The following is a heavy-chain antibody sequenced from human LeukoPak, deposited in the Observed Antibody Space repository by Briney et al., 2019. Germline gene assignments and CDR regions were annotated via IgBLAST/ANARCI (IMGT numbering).Heavy chain of an antibody. V-gene: IGHV1-2*02. Sequence: ASVKVSCKASGYTFTGYYMHWVRQAPGQGLEWMGWINPNSGGTNCAQKFQGRVTMTRDTSISTAYMELSRLRSDDTAVYYCARENSSGWYDDYWGQGTLVTVSS. CDR2: INPNSGGT. CDR1: GYTFTGYY. CDR3: ARENSSGWYDDY. D-gene: IGHD6-19*01. J-gene: IGHJ4*02.